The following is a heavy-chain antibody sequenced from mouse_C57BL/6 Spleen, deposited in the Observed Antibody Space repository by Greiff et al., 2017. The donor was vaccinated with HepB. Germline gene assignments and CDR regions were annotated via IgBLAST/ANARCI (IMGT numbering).Heavy chain of an antibody. CDR2: IDPSDSET. V-gene: IGHV1-52*01. Sequence: QVQLQQPGAELVRPGSSVKLSCKASGYTFTSYWMHWVKQRPIQGLEWIGNIDPSDSETHYNQKFKDKATLTVDKSSSTAYMQLSSLTSEDSAIYYCSRDSGGYAYWGQGTLVTVSA. J-gene: IGHJ3*01. CDR3: SRDSGGYAY. CDR1: GYTFTSYW. D-gene: IGHD1-3*01.